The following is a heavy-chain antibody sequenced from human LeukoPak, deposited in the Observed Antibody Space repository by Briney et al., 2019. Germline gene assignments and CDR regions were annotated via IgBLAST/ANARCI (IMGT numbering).Heavy chain of an antibody. CDR1: GLTLSGYW. J-gene: IGHJ4*02. D-gene: IGHD5-18*01. V-gene: IGHV3-74*01. CDR2: INGDASST. CDR3: ARARGNTYGYFEY. Sequence: QPGGSLRLSCAASGLTLSGYWMHWVRHAPGKGLVWVSRINGDASSTSYADSVKGRFTISRDNAKSTLYLQMNSLRVEDTAVYYCARARGNTYGYFEYGGQGPLVTVSA.